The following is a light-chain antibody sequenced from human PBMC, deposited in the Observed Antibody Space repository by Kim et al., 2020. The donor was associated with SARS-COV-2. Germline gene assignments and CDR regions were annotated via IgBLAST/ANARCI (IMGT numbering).Light chain of an antibody. J-gene: IGLJ2*01. CDR2: EVS. CDR3: SSYAGSNNVV. CDR1: SNDVGGYNY. Sequence: QSALTQPPSASGSPGQSVTISCTGTSNDVGGYNYVSWYQQHPGKAPKLMIYEVSKRPSGVPDRFSGSKSGNTASLTVSVLQAEDEADYYCSSYAGSNNVVFGGGTKLTVL. V-gene: IGLV2-8*01.